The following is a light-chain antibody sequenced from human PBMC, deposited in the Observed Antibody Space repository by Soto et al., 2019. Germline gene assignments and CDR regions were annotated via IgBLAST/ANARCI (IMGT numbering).Light chain of an antibody. CDR3: CSFTSSSTWV. V-gene: IGLV2-14*01. J-gene: IGLJ3*02. Sequence: QSALTQPASVSGSPGQSITISCTGTSSDFGAYDRVSWSQQHPGRAPKLIIYEVNKRPSGVSDRFSGSKSGNTASLTISGLPHEDEADYYCCSFTSSSTWVFGGGTKVTVL. CDR2: EVN. CDR1: SSDFGAYDR.